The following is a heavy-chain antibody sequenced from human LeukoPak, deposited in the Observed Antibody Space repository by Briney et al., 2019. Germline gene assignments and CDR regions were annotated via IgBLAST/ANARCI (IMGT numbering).Heavy chain of an antibody. CDR2: IYYSGST. Sequence: PSETLSLTCTVSGGSISSSSYYWGWIRQPPGKGLEWIGSIYYSGSTYDNPSLKSRVTISVDTSKNQFSLTLSSVTAADTAAYYCARDIVATSAFDYWGQGTLVTVSS. J-gene: IGHJ4*02. CDR3: ARDIVATSAFDY. D-gene: IGHD5-12*01. CDR1: GGSISSSSYY. V-gene: IGHV4-39*07.